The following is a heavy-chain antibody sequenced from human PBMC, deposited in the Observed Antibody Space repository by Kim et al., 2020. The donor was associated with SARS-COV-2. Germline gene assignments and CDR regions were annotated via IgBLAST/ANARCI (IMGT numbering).Heavy chain of an antibody. V-gene: IGHV5-10-1*01. CDR2: IDPSDSYT. J-gene: IGHJ6*02. Sequence: GESLKISCKGSGYSFTSYWISWVRQMPGKGLEWMGRIDPSDSYTNYSPSFQGHVTISADKSISTAYLQWSSLKASDTAMYYCARIHVLRYFDWQWASYYYYYSGMDVWGQGTTVTVSS. D-gene: IGHD3-9*01. CDR1: GYSFTSYW. CDR3: ARIHVLRYFDWQWASYYYYYSGMDV.